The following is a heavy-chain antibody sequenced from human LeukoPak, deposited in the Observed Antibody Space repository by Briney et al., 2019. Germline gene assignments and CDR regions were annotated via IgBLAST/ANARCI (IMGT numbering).Heavy chain of an antibody. D-gene: IGHD2-2*01. CDR2: INHSGST. CDR1: GGSFSGYY. CDR3: ARRSTVPAANFDY. Sequence: KPSETLSLTCAVYGGSFSGYYWSWIRQPPGKGLEWIGEINHSGSTNYNPSLKSRVNISVDTSKNQFSLKLSSVTAADTAVYYCARRSTVPAANFDYWGQGTLVTVSS. J-gene: IGHJ4*02. V-gene: IGHV4-34*01.